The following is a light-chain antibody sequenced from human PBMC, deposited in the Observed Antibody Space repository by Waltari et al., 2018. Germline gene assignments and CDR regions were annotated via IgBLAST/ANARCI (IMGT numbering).Light chain of an antibody. J-gene: IGLJ3*02. CDR1: SRDIGTYNL. V-gene: IGLV2-23*02. CDR2: DVN. CDR3: CSYAGSAVSV. Sequence: QSALTQTATVSGSPAQSLTISCSGTSRDIGTYNLVSWYRQHPGKAPTLIVYDVNKRPSGVSNRFSGSKSGNTAFLTISGLQTADEADYFCCSYAGSAVSVFGGGTKVTVL.